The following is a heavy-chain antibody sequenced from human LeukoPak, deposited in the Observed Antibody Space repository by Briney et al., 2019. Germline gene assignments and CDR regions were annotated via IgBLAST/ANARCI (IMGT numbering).Heavy chain of an antibody. CDR3: ARVGEYSSSWSPSIYYYYGMDV. Sequence: PSETLSLTCTVSGGSISSYYWSWIRQPPGKGLEWIGYIYYSGSTNYNPSLKSRVTISVDTSKNQFSLKLSSVTAADTAVYYCARVGEYSSSWSPSIYYYYGMDVWGQGTTVTVSS. D-gene: IGHD6-13*01. J-gene: IGHJ6*02. CDR1: GGSISSYY. CDR2: IYYSGST. V-gene: IGHV4-59*01.